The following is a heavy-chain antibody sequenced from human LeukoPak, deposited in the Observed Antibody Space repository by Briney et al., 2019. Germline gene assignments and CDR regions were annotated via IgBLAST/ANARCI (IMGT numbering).Heavy chain of an antibody. J-gene: IGHJ6*04. CDR2: IKQDGSEK. CDR3: ARVLGYCSSTSCSPDV. Sequence: PGGSLRLSCAASGFTFSSYWMSWVRQAPGKGLEWVANIKQDGSEKYYVDSVKGRFTISRDNAKNSLYLQMNSLRAEDTAVYYCARVLGYCSSTSCSPDVWGKGTTVTVSS. D-gene: IGHD2-2*01. V-gene: IGHV3-7*01. CDR1: GFTFSSYW.